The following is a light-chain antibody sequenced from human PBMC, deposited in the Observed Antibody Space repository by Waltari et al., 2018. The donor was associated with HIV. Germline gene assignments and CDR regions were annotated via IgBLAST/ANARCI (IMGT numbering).Light chain of an antibody. CDR2: EDD. V-gene: IGLV3-10*01. J-gene: IGLJ2*01. CDR1: LLSTKP. CDR3: YSPDGTPDRRGV. Sequence: ELTQPPSLSVSPGQAASITCSGALLSTKPAYWYKQKSGQAPALVLYEDDKRPSGIPQVCSAAAYHTLSTWTISGAQLEDEAVYFCYSPDGTPDRRGVFGGGTTLTVL.